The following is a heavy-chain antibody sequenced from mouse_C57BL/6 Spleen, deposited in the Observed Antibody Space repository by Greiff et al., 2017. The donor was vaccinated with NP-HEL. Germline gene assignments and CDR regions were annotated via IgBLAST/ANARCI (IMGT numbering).Heavy chain of an antibody. CDR1: GFTFSSYG. CDR2: ISSGGSYT. J-gene: IGHJ2*01. CDR3: ARQGIYDY. V-gene: IGHV5-6*01. Sequence: EVQLVESGGDLVKPGGSLKLSCAASGFTFSSYGMSWVRQTPDKRLEWVATISSGGSYTYYPDSVKGRFTISRDNAKNTLYLQMSSLKSEDTAMYYCARQGIYDYWGQGTTLTVSS.